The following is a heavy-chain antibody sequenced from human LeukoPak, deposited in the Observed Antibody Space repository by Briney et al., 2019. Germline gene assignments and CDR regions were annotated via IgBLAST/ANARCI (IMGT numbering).Heavy chain of an antibody. V-gene: IGHV4-39*07. CDR1: GGSISSSSYY. Sequence: SETLSLTCTVSGGSISSSSYYWGWIRQPPGKGLEWIGSIYYSGSTYYNPSLKSRVTISVDTSKNQFSLKLSSVTAADTAVYYCASGHYDSSGYVDDYWGQGTLVTVSS. CDR2: IYYSGST. J-gene: IGHJ4*02. CDR3: ASGHYDSSGYVDDY. D-gene: IGHD3-22*01.